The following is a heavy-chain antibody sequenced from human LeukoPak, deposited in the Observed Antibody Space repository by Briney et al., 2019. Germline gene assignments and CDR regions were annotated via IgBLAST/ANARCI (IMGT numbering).Heavy chain of an antibody. Sequence: GGSLRLSCAASGFTFTNYAMSWVRQTPGKGLEWVSFISSSSSYIYYADSVKGRFTISRDNAKNSLYLQMNSLRAEDTAVYYCARGTMFPYYFDYWGQGTLVTVSS. CDR2: ISSSSSYI. D-gene: IGHD3-10*02. J-gene: IGHJ4*02. V-gene: IGHV3-21*01. CDR3: ARGTMFPYYFDY. CDR1: GFTFTNYA.